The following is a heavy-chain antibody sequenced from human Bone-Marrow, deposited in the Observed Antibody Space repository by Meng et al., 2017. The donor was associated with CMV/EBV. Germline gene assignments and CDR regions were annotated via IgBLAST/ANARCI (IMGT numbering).Heavy chain of an antibody. D-gene: IGHD3-22*01. J-gene: IGHJ4*02. CDR2: INPSGGSA. CDR3: ARGGSSSGYYRY. V-gene: IGHV1-46*01. CDR1: GYNVTTYY. Sequence: KASGYNVTTYYLHWVRQAPGQGLEWMGIINPSGGSATYAQKFQGRVTMTRDTSTSTVYMELSSLRSEDTAVYYCARGGSSSGYYRYWGQGTLVTVSS.